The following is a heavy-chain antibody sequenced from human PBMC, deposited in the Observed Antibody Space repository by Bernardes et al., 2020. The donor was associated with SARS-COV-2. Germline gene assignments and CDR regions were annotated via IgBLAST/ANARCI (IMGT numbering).Heavy chain of an antibody. CDR2: IYPDDSDS. Sequence: GGSLKISCKASGYTFTNYWIGWVRQMPGKGLEWLGNIYPDDSDSTYSPSFRGQVTLSADKSIRTAYLQWSSLKASDSAVYFCARKYNSSPRDAFDMWGLGTMVTVSS. CDR1: GYTFTNYW. J-gene: IGHJ3*02. V-gene: IGHV5-51*01. D-gene: IGHD1-1*01. CDR3: ARKYNSSPRDAFDM.